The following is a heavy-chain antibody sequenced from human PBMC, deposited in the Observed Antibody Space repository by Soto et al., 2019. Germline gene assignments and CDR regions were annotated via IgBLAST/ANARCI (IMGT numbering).Heavy chain of an antibody. V-gene: IGHV3-23*01. D-gene: IGHD3-3*01. CDR3: AKDKDWSGVYGMDV. CDR1: GFSFSSYA. CDR2: INGGSTT. Sequence: GGSLRLSCAASGFSFSSYAMNWVRQAPGKGLEWVTTINGGSTTYYADSVKGRFTISRDNSKNTLYLQMDGLRAEDTAVYYCAKDKDWSGVYGMDVWGQGTTVTVSS. J-gene: IGHJ6*02.